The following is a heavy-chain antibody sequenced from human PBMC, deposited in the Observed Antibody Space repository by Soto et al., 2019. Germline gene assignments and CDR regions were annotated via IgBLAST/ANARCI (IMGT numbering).Heavy chain of an antibody. Sequence: PSETLSLTCTVSGGSISSGEYYWSWIRHPPGEGLEWIGNIYYSGTTYNNPSLKSRVTISVDTSNNQFSLKLSSVTAADTAVYYCARDGGFCTNGVCPVYYYYGMDVWGQGTTVTVS. CDR1: GGSISSGEYY. CDR2: IYYSGTT. J-gene: IGHJ6*02. V-gene: IGHV4-30-4*01. D-gene: IGHD2-8*01. CDR3: ARDGGFCTNGVCPVYYYYGMDV.